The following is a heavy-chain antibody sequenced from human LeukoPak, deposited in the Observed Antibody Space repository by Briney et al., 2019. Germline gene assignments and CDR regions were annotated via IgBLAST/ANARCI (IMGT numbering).Heavy chain of an antibody. CDR3: AGSYHYYMDV. Sequence: SETLSLTCAVSGDSISNYYCSWIRQPPREGLEWIVYISYIGSTKYNPSLRSRVTISEATSRKQFPLKLSSVTAADAAVYYGAGSYHYYMDVWGKGTTVTVSS. V-gene: IGHV4-59*01. CDR1: GDSISNYY. CDR2: ISYIGST. J-gene: IGHJ6*03.